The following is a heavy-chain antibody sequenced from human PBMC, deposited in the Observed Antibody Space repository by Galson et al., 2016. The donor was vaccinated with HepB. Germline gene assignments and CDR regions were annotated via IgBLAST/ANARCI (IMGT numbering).Heavy chain of an antibody. J-gene: IGHJ4*02. D-gene: IGHD3/OR15-3a*01. CDR3: ARDTWTWN. CDR2: IYSGGAT. CDR1: GVTVSNNY. V-gene: IGHV3-66*01. Sequence: SLRLSCAASGVTVSNNYMSWVRQAPGRGLEWVSVIYSGGATYYADSVKGRFTISRDNSKNTVYLQMNSLRAKDTAVYYCARDTWTWNGGQGTLVTVSS.